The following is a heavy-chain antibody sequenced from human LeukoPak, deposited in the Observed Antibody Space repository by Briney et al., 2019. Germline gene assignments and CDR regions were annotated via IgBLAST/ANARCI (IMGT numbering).Heavy chain of an antibody. CDR2: IIPILGIA. D-gene: IGHD5-12*01. CDR1: GGTFSSYA. J-gene: IGHJ5*02. Sequence: SVKVSCKASGGTFSSYAISWVRQAPGQGLECMGRIIPILGIANYAQKFQGRVTITADKSTSTAYMELSSLRSEDTAVYYCARGGADIVATLNWFDPWGQGTLVTVSS. V-gene: IGHV1-69*04. CDR3: ARGGADIVATLNWFDP.